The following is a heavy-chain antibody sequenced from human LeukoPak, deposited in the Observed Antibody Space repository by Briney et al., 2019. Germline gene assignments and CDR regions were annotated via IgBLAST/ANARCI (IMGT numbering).Heavy chain of an antibody. J-gene: IGHJ6*03. D-gene: IGHD3-10*01. CDR3: AKEGRGGYMDV. Sequence: GGSLRLSCAASGFTFSNAWTSWVRQAPGKGLEWVGRIKSKTDGGTTDYAAPVKGRFTISRDDSKNTLYLQMNSLKTEDTAVYYCAKEGRGGYMDVWGKGTTVTVSS. CDR1: GFTFSNAW. CDR2: IKSKTDGGTT. V-gene: IGHV3-15*01.